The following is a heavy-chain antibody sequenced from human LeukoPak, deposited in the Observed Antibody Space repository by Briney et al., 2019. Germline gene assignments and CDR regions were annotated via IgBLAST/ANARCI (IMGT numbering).Heavy chain of an antibody. CDR3: AKGEGDYGDYESYMDV. CDR1: GFTSSSYG. J-gene: IGHJ6*03. CDR2: ISYDGSNK. D-gene: IGHD4-17*01. V-gene: IGHV3-30*18. Sequence: GGSLRLSCAASGFTSSSYGMHWVRQAPGKGLEWVAVISYDGSNKYYADSVKGRFTISRDNSKNTLYLQMNSLRAEDTAVYYCAKGEGDYGDYESYMDVWGKGTTVTVSS.